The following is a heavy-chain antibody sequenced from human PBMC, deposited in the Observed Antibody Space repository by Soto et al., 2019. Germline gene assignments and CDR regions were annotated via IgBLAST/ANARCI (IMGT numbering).Heavy chain of an antibody. CDR1: GGTFSSYA. CDR2: IIPIFGTA. V-gene: IGHV1-69*13. CDR3: ARARGYCSGGSCYHHKIEYFQH. Sequence: SVKVSCKASGGTFSSYAISWVRQAPGQGLEWMGGIIPIFGTANYAQKFQGRVTITADESTSTAYMELSSLRSEDTAVYYCARARGYCSGGSCYHHKIEYFQHWGQGTLVTV. J-gene: IGHJ1*01. D-gene: IGHD2-15*01.